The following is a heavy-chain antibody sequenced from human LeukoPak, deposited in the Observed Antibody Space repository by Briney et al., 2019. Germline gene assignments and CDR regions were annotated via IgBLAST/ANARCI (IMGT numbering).Heavy chain of an antibody. J-gene: IGHJ6*02. CDR3: ARGGYTSTYSYYYAMDV. D-gene: IGHD2-2*02. CDR2: ISSGASTI. V-gene: IGHV3-48*04. CDR1: GFTFNTYR. Sequence: GGSLRLSCAASGFTFNTYRMSWVRQAPGKGLEWVSYISSGASTIDYADSVKGRFTIYRDNAKNSLFLQMNSLRAEDTAVYYCARGGYTSTYSYYYAMDVWGQGTTVSVSS.